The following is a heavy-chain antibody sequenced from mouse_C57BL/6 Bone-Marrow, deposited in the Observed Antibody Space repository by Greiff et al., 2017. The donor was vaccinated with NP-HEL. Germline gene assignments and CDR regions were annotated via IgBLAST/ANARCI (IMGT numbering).Heavy chain of an antibody. CDR3: ARTTVGPWFAY. D-gene: IGHD1-1*01. J-gene: IGHJ3*01. CDR2: IHPNSGST. Sequence: QVQLQQPGAELVKPGASVKLSCKASGYTFTSYWMHWVKQRPGQGLEWIGMIHPNSGSTNYNETFKGKATLTVAKSSSTDDMQLSSLTSEDAAVYYCARTTVGPWFAYWGQGTLVTVSA. CDR1: GYTFTSYW. V-gene: IGHV1-64*01.